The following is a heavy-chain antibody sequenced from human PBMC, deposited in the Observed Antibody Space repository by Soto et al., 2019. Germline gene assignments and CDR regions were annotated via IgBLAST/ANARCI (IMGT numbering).Heavy chain of an antibody. CDR1: GGSVSSGSYY. CDR2: IYYSGST. V-gene: IGHV4-61*01. J-gene: IGHJ6*02. Sequence: SETLSLTCTVSGGSVSSGSYYWSWIRQPPGKGLEWIGYIYYSGSTNYNPSLKSRVTISVDTSKNQFSRNLSSLTAADTAVHYCASDIWGYCSGFSCYSNYYYGMYVWGQGSTVTVSS. CDR3: ASDIWGYCSGFSCYSNYYYGMYV. D-gene: IGHD2-15*01.